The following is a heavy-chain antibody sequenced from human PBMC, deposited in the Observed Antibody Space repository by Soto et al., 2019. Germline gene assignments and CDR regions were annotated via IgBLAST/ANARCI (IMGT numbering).Heavy chain of an antibody. D-gene: IGHD3-22*01. J-gene: IGHJ4*02. V-gene: IGHV1-46*01. Sequence: ASVTVSCKASGYTFTSYYMHWERQAPGQGLERMGIINPSGGSTSHAQKFQRRGTMNRDTSTSTVYMELSSLRSEDTAVYCCARDYYDSSGPVDYWGQGTLVIV. CDR2: INPSGGST. CDR1: GYTFTSYY. CDR3: ARDYYDSSGPVDY.